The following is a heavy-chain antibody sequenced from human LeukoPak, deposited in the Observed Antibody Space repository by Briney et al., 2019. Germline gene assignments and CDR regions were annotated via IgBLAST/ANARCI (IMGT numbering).Heavy chain of an antibody. CDR2: IWYDGSNK. J-gene: IGHJ4*02. CDR3: ARDGIYGSFDY. V-gene: IGHV3-33*01. Sequence: GRSLRLSCAVSGFTFRSHGMHWVRQAPGKGLEWVAVIWYDGSNKYYADSVKGRFTISRDNPKNTLYLQMNSLRAEDTAVYYCARDGIYGSFDYWGQGTLVTVSS. D-gene: IGHD2/OR15-2a*01. CDR1: GFTFRSHG.